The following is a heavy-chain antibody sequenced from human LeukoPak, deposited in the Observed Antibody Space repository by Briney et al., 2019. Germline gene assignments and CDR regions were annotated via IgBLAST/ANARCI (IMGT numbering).Heavy chain of an antibody. V-gene: IGHV4-39*01. Sequence: SETLSLTCTVSGGSISSSSYYWGWIRQPPGKGLERIGSIYYSGSTYYNPSLKSRVTISVDTSKNQFSLKLSSVTAADTAVYYCARRISSSWYYFDYWGQGTLVTVSS. CDR1: GGSISSSSYY. CDR2: IYYSGST. J-gene: IGHJ4*02. CDR3: ARRISSSWYYFDY. D-gene: IGHD6-13*01.